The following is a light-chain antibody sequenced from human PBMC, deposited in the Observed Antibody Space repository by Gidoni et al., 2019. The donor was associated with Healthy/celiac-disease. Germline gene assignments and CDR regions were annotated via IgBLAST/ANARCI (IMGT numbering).Light chain of an antibody. CDR1: QSVSSSY. V-gene: IGKV3-20*01. CDR3: QQYGSSYT. CDR2: GAS. J-gene: IGKJ2*01. Sequence: EIVLTQSPGTPSLSPGERATLSCRASQSVSSSYLAWYQQKPGQAPRLLIYGASRRATGIPDRFSGSGSGTDFTLTISRLEPEDFAVYYCQQYGSSYTFXQXTKLEIK.